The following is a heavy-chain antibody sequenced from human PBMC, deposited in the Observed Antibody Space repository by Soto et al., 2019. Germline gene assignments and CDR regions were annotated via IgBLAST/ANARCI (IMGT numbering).Heavy chain of an antibody. V-gene: IGHV4-59*01. J-gene: IGHJ3*02. CDR2: IYYSGST. CDR1: GGSTSSYY. Sequence: SETLSLTCSVSGGSTSSYYWSWIRQPPGKGLEWIGYIYYSGSTDYSPSLKSRVTISVDTSKNQFSLKLNSVTAAVTAVYYWARGRSPAGAFDIWGQGAMVTVSS. CDR3: ARGRSPAGAFDI.